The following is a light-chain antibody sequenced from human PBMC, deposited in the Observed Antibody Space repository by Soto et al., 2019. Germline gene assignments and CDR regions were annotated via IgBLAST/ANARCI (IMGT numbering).Light chain of an antibody. CDR1: SSDVGRYNY. CDR3: TSVTTSSTFV. J-gene: IGLJ1*01. CDR2: DVS. Sequence: QSALAQPASVSGSPGQSITISCTGTSSDVGRYNYVSWFQQHPGKAPKLLIYDVSNWPSGVSDRFSGSKSGNTASLTISGLQAEDEADYYCTSVTTSSTFVFGTGTKLTVL. V-gene: IGLV2-14*01.